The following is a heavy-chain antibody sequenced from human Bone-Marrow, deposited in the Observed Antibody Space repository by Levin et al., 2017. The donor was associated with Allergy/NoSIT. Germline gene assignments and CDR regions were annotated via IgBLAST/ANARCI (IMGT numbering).Heavy chain of an antibody. D-gene: IGHD5-18*01. CDR3: AKDPGGRSYGYFQAYYYYGMDV. V-gene: IGHV3-23*01. CDR2: ISGSGGST. CDR1: GFTFSSYA. J-gene: IGHJ6*02. Sequence: GGSLRLSCAASGFTFSSYAMSWVRQAPGKGLEWVSAISGSGGSTYYADSVKGRFTISRDNSKNTLYLQMNSLRAEDTAVYYCAKDPGGRSYGYFQAYYYYGMDVWGQGTTVTVSS.